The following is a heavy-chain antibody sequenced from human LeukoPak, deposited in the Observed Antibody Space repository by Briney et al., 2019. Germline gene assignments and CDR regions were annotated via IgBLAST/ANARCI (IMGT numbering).Heavy chain of an antibody. Sequence: SETLSLTCVVYGGSFSGYYWSWFRQPPGKGLEWIGEINHSGSTNYNPSLKSRVTISVDTSKNQFSLKLSSVTAADTAVYYCARGPWYYGSGRRYYGMDVWGQGTTVTVSS. J-gene: IGHJ6*02. CDR1: GGSFSGYY. CDR3: ARGPWYYGSGRRYYGMDV. D-gene: IGHD3-10*01. V-gene: IGHV4-34*01. CDR2: INHSGST.